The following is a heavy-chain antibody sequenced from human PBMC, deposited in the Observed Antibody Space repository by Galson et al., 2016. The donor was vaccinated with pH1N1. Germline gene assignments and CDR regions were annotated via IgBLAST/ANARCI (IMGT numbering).Heavy chain of an antibody. Sequence: SLRLSCAASGFTFSNFYMTWVRQAPGKGLEWVADINKDGGDTYYVDSVKGRFTISRDNAKNSLYLQLNSLRAEDTAVYYCARRGAVHFDYWGQGIVVTVSS. CDR2: INKDGGDT. CDR3: ARRGAVHFDY. CDR1: GFTFSNFY. D-gene: IGHD2-8*01. J-gene: IGHJ4*02. V-gene: IGHV3-7*02.